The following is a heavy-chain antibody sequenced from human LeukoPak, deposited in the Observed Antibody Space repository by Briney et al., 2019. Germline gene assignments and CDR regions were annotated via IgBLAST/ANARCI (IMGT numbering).Heavy chain of an antibody. CDR2: ISSDSTYT. V-gene: IGHV3-21*01. CDR3: ARVRRDGYYFDS. CDR1: GFTLKTFK. D-gene: IGHD5-24*01. Sequence: AGGSLRLSCVVSGFTLKTFKMNWVRQAPGQGLEWVSSISSDSTYTSYAESVKGRFTISGDNAKNSMYLQMDSLRAEDTAVYYCARVRRDGYYFDSWGQGTLVTVSS. J-gene: IGHJ4*02.